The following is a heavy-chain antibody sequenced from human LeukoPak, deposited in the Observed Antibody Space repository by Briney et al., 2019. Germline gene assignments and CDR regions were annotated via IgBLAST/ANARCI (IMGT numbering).Heavy chain of an antibody. CDR1: GYTFTGYY. CDR2: INPNSGGT. J-gene: IGHJ4*02. Sequence: ASVKVSCKASGYTFTGYYMHWVRQAPGQGLEWMGWINPNSGGTNYAQKFQGRVTMTRDTSISTAYMELSRLRSDDTAVYYCARTDTVTTVRYDYWGQGTLVTVSS. CDR3: ARTDTVTTVRYDY. D-gene: IGHD4-11*01. V-gene: IGHV1-2*02.